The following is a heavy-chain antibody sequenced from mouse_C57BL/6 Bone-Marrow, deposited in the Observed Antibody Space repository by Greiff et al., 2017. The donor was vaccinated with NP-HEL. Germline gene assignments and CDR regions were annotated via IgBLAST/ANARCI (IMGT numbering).Heavy chain of an antibody. CDR1: GFSLTSYA. CDR2: IWTGGGT. J-gene: IGHJ3*01. V-gene: IGHV2-9-1*01. CDR3: ARSLYHGRPFAD. Sequence: QVQLKESGPGLVAPSQSLSITCTVSGFSLTSYAISWVRQPPGKGLEWLGVIWTGGGTNYNSALKSRLSISKDNSKSQVFFKMNSLHTDDTARDDWARSLYHGRPFADWGQGTLVTVSA. D-gene: IGHD1-1*01.